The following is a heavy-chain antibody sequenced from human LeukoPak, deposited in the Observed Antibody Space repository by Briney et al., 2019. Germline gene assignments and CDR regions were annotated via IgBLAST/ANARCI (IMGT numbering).Heavy chain of an antibody. CDR1: GFTLSSYI. CDR3: SRDRRFDVHY. J-gene: IGHJ4*02. V-gene: IGHV3-48*02. CDR2: ISSSSSI. Sequence: PGGSLRLSCAASGFTLSSYIMNWFGQAPGKGLEGVSYISSSSSIYYADSVKGRFTISRDNAKNSLYLQMDSLRDEYTTVYYCSRDRRFDVHYRGQGILVTVSS. D-gene: IGHD3-9*01.